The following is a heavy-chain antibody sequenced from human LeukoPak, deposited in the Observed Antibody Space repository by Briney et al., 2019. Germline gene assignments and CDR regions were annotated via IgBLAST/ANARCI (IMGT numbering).Heavy chain of an antibody. J-gene: IGHJ3*02. CDR3: ARGEGDYVWGSYRQGAFDI. D-gene: IGHD3-16*02. CDR2: INHSGST. V-gene: IGHV4-34*01. Sequence: SETLSLTCAVYGGSFSGYYWSWIRQPPGKGLKWIGEINHSGSTNYNPSLKSRVTISVDTSKNQFSLKLSSVTAADTAVYYCARGEGDYVWGSYRQGAFDIWGQGTMVTVSS. CDR1: GGSFSGYY.